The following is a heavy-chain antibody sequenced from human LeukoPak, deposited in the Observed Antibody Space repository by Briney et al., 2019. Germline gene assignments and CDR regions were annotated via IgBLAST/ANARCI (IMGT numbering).Heavy chain of an antibody. CDR2: ISGSGGST. CDR3: AKPESIAAAGYGFDY. CDR1: GFTFSSYA. J-gene: IGHJ4*02. V-gene: IGHV3-23*01. D-gene: IGHD6-13*01. Sequence: GGSLRLSCAASGFTFSSYAMSWVRQAPGKGVEWVSAISGSGGSTYYADSVKRPFTISRDNSKNTLYLQMNSLRAEDTAVYYCAKPESIAAAGYGFDYWGQGTLVTVSS.